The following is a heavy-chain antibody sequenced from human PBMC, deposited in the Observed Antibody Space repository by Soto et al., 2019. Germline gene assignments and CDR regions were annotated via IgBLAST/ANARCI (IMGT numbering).Heavy chain of an antibody. Sequence: EGQLVESGGGLVQPGGSLKLSCAASGFTFGGSAMHWVRQASGKGLEWVGHIRSKTNSYATAYAESVKGRFTISRDDSMNTAYLQTNSLKPEHTAVYFCTRQTDAVQWLVVPTDYNFDYWGEGTLVTVSS. CDR3: TRQTDAVQWLVVPTDYNFDY. CDR2: IRSKTNSYAT. CDR1: GFTFGGSA. V-gene: IGHV3-73*02. D-gene: IGHD6-19*01. J-gene: IGHJ4*02.